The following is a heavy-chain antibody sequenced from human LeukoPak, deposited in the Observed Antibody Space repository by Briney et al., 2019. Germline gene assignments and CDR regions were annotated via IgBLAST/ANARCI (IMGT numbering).Heavy chain of an antibody. V-gene: IGHV4-38-2*01. CDR1: GYSISNGYY. D-gene: IGHD3-10*01. CDR3: ARFRRGRYFDY. J-gene: IGHJ4*02. CDR2: IFHSGNT. Sequence: SETLSLTCVVSGYSISNGYYWGWIRHPPGKGLEWIESIFHSGNTYYNPSLKSRVTMSVDTSKNQFSLRLTSVTAADTAAYYCARFRRGRYFDYWSQGTLVTVSS.